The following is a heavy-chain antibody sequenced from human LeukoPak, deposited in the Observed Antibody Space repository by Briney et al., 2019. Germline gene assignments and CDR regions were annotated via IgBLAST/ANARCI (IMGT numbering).Heavy chain of an antibody. Sequence: GGSLRLSCAASGFTFSRYWMSWVRQAPGKGLEWVANIKQDGSEKYYVDSVRGRFTISRDNAKNTLYLQMNSLRAEDTAVYYCARVADDAFDIWGQGTMVTVSS. CDR1: GFTFSRYW. CDR2: IKQDGSEK. CDR3: ARVADDAFDI. V-gene: IGHV3-7*01. J-gene: IGHJ3*02.